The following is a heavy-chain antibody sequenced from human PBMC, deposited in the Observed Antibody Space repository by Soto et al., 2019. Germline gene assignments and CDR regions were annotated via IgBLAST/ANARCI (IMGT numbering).Heavy chain of an antibody. J-gene: IGHJ6*02. CDR3: ARDPTGDILTGYYSNYGMDV. V-gene: IGHV3-11*06. D-gene: IGHD3-9*01. CDR2: ISSSSSYT. Sequence: GGSLRLSCAASGFTFSDYYMSWIRQAPGKGLEWVSYISSSSSYTNYADSVKGRFTISRDNAKNSLYLQMNSLRAEDTAVYYCARDPTGDILTGYYSNYGMDVWGQGTTVTVS. CDR1: GFTFSDYY.